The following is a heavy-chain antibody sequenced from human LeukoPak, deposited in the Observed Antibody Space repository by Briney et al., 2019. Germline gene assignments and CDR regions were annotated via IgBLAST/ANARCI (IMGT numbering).Heavy chain of an antibody. J-gene: IGHJ3*02. CDR1: GDSISSYY. CDR2: IYYIGST. V-gene: IGHV4-59*01. Sequence: SSETLSLTCTVYGDSISSYYWSWIRQPPGKGLEWIGYIYYIGSTNYNPSLKSRVTISVDTSKNQFSLKLSSVTAADTAVYYCARDYAFDIWGQGTMVTVSS. CDR3: ARDYAFDI.